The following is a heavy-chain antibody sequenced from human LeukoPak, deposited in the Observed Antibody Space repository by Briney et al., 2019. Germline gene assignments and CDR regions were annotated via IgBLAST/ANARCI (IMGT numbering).Heavy chain of an antibody. D-gene: IGHD5-18*01. CDR1: GFTFSWYD. CDR3: AKVSAAAMVTSPFDY. Sequence: PGGSLRLSCAASGFTFSWYDMSWVRQAPGKGLEWVSGISGSGSSTYYADSVKGRLTISRDNSKNTLYLQINSLRAEDTAVYYCAKVSAAAMVTSPFDYWGQGTLVTVSS. CDR2: ISGSGSST. V-gene: IGHV3-23*01. J-gene: IGHJ4*02.